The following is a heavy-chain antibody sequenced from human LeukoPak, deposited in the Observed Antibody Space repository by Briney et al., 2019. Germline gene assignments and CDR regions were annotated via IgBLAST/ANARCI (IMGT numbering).Heavy chain of an antibody. V-gene: IGHV3-48*02. CDR2: ISSSSSTI. D-gene: IGHD6-19*01. CDR1: GFTFSSYS. CDR3: AVAVAGFSYFQH. J-gene: IGHJ1*01. Sequence: GGTLCLSCAASGFTFSSYSMNWARQAPGKGLEWVSYISSSSSTIYYADSVKGRVTISRDNAKNSLYLQMNSLRDEDTAVYYCAVAVAGFSYFQHWGQGTMVTVSS.